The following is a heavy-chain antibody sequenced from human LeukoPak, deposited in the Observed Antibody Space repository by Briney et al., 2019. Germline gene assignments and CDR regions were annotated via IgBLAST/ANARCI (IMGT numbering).Heavy chain of an antibody. V-gene: IGHV4-61*02. CDR1: GGSISSGSYY. J-gene: IGHJ6*03. D-gene: IGHD1-26*01. CDR3: ANLVGARVGVYYYYYMDV. CDR2: IYTSGST. Sequence: PSETLSLTCTVSGGSISSGSYYWSWIRQPAGKGLEWIGRIYTSGSTNYNPSLKSRVTLSVDTSKNQFSLKLSSVTAADTAVYYCANLVGARVGVYYYYYMDVWGKGTTVTVSS.